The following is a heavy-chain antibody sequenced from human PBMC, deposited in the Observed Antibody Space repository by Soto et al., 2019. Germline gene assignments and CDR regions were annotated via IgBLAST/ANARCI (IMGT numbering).Heavy chain of an antibody. V-gene: IGHV3-30*18. J-gene: IGHJ6*02. CDR1: GFTFSSYG. Sequence: QVQLVESGGGVVQPGRSLRLSCAASGFTFSSYGMHWVRQAPGKGLEWVAVISYDGSNKYYADSVKGRFTISRDNSKNPLYLQMNSLRAEDTAVYYCAKDNGGYYYYYYGMDVWGQGTTVTVSS. CDR3: AKDNGGYYYYYYGMDV. CDR2: ISYDGSNK. D-gene: IGHD2-15*01.